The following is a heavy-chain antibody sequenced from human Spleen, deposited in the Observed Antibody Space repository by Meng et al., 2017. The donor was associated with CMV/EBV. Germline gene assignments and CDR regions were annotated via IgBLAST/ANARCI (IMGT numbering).Heavy chain of an antibody. CDR3: ARDCGGDCPYYYYGMDV. Sequence: GESLKISCAASGFTFSDYYMSWIRQAPGKGLEWVSYISSSGSTIYYADSAKGRFTISRDNAKNSLYLQMNSLRAEDTAVYYCARDCGGDCPYYYYGMDVWGQGTTVTVSS. D-gene: IGHD2-21*01. CDR1: GFTFSDYY. CDR2: ISSSGSTI. V-gene: IGHV3-11*01. J-gene: IGHJ6*02.